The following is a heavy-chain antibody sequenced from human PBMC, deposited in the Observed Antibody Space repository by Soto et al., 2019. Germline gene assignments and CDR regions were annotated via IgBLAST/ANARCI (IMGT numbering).Heavy chain of an antibody. D-gene: IGHD1-1*01. Sequence: ASVKVSCKASGYTFTAYYIHWLRQAPGQGLEWMGWVNPHSGATVFAQKFLGSVTLTTDTSINTAYMELTSLTSDDTALYYCARPPNPWKPYALHIWGHGTLVTVSS. CDR3: ARPPNPWKPYALHI. V-gene: IGHV1-2*04. CDR1: GYTFTAYY. CDR2: VNPHSGAT. J-gene: IGHJ3*02.